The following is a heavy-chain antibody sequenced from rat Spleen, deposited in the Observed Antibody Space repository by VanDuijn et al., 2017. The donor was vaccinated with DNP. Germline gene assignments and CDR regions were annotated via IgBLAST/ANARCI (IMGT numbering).Heavy chain of an antibody. CDR3: AGRPRLTRGPFDY. V-gene: IGHV5-25*01. Sequence: EVQLVESGGGLVQPGRSMKLSCAASGFTFSNYYMAWVRQAPTKGLEWVASISGGGGNTYYQDSVKGRFTISRDNAKSTLYLQMHSLRSEDTAPYYCAGRPRLTRGPFDYWSQGVTVTVTS. D-gene: IGHD4-3*01. CDR2: ISGGGGNT. CDR1: GFTFSNYY. J-gene: IGHJ2*01.